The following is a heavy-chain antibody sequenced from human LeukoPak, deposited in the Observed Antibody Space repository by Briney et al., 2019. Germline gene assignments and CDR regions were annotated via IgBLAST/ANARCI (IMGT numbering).Heavy chain of an antibody. D-gene: IGHD2-2*01. J-gene: IGHJ4*02. CDR2: IKQDGSEK. CDR3: ARDWCSSTSCHSMVDY. CDR1: GFTFSSYW. V-gene: IGHV3-7*01. Sequence: GSLRLSCAASGFTFSSYWMSWVRQAPGKGLEWVANIKQDGSEKYYVDSVKGRFTISRDNAKNSLYLQMNSLRAEDTAVYYCARDWCSSTSCHSMVDYWGQGTLVTVSS.